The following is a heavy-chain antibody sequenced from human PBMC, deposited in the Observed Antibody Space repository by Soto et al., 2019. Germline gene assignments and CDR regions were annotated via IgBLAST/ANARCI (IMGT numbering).Heavy chain of an antibody. CDR3: ARYSSSWYGNYYYGMDV. Sequence: LETLSLTCTVSGGSISSYDWSWIRQPPGKGLEWIGYIYYSGSTNYNPSLKSRVTISVDTSKNQFSLKLSSVTAADTAVYYCARYSSSWYGNYYYGMDVWGQGTTVTVSS. CDR1: GGSISSYD. CDR2: IYYSGST. J-gene: IGHJ6*02. V-gene: IGHV4-59*01. D-gene: IGHD6-13*01.